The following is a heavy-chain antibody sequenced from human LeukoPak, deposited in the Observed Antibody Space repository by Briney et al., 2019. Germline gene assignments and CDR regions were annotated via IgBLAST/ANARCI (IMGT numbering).Heavy chain of an antibody. CDR2: IKQDGSEK. Sequence: GGSLRLSCAASGFTFSSYWMSWVRQAPGKGLEWVANIKQDGSEKYYVDSVKGRFTISRDNAKNSLYLQMNSLRAEDTAVYYCARAAPDIAAAGRGDYWGQGTLVTVSS. D-gene: IGHD6-13*01. CDR3: ARAAPDIAAAGRGDY. J-gene: IGHJ4*02. V-gene: IGHV3-7*01. CDR1: GFTFSSYW.